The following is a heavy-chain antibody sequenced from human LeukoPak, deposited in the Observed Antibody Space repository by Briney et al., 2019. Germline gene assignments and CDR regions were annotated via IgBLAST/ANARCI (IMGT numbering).Heavy chain of an antibody. J-gene: IGHJ4*02. D-gene: IGHD3-16*02. CDR3: ARDETYYDYVCGSYRPYYFDY. V-gene: IGHV1-2*02. CDR2: INPNSGGT. CDR1: GYTFTGYY. Sequence: GASVKVSCKASGYTFTGYYMHWVRQAPGRGVEWMGWINPNSGGTKYAQKFQGRVTMTRDTSISTAYMELSRLRSDDTAVYYCARDETYYDYVCGSYRPYYFDYWGQGTLVTVSS.